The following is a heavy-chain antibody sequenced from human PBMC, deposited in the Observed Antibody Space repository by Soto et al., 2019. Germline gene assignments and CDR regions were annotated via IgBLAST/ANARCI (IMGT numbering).Heavy chain of an antibody. Sequence: SETLSLTCTVSGGSCSPNYCSWIRQPPGKGLEWVGYIYYAGSTSYNPSLKSRVTISLETSKNQFSLRLSSVTAADTAVYYCARLGAYYQSLAPWGPGTLVTVSS. CDR2: IYYAGST. CDR1: GGSCSPNY. J-gene: IGHJ5*02. V-gene: IGHV4-59*08. CDR3: ARLGAYYQSLAP. D-gene: IGHD2-21*01.